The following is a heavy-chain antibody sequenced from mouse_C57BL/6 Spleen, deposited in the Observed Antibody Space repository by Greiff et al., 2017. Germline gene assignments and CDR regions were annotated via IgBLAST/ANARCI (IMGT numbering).Heavy chain of an antibody. D-gene: IGHD1-1*01. CDR1: GYAFSSYW. V-gene: IGHV1-80*01. J-gene: IGHJ3*01. CDR2: IYPGDGDT. Sequence: VKLQESGAELVKPGASVKISCKASGYAFSSYWMNWVKQRPGKGLEWIGQIYPGDGDTNYNGKIKGKATLTADKSSSTAYMQLSSLTSEDSAVYFCARCGSSSAWFAYWGQGTLVTVSA. CDR3: ARCGSSSAWFAY.